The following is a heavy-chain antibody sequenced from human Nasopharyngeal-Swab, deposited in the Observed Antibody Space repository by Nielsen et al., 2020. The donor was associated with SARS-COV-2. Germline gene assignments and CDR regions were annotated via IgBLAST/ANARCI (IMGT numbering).Heavy chain of an antibody. V-gene: IGHV3-23*01. CDR3: AKDRGFYGSGSFLDY. CDR1: GFTFSSYA. J-gene: IGHJ4*02. CDR2: ISGSGGST. D-gene: IGHD3-10*01. Sequence: GESLKISCAASGFTFSSYAMSWVRQAPGKGLEWVSAISGSGGSTYYADSVKGRFTISRDNSKNTLYLQMNSLRAEDTAVYYCAKDRGFYGSGSFLDYWGQGTLVTVSS.